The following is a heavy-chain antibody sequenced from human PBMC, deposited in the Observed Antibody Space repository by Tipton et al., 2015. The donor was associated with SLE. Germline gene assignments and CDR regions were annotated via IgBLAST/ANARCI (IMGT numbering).Heavy chain of an antibody. Sequence: TLSLTCTVSGGSISSHYWSWIRQPPGKGLEWIGYIYYSGSTNYNPSLKSRVTISVDTSKNQFSLKLSSVTAADTAVYYCARGGYYGSGSYYNNWFDPWGQGTLVTVSS. J-gene: IGHJ5*02. CDR1: GGSISSHY. CDR2: IYYSGST. CDR3: ARGGYYGSGSYYNNWFDP. V-gene: IGHV4-59*11. D-gene: IGHD3-10*01.